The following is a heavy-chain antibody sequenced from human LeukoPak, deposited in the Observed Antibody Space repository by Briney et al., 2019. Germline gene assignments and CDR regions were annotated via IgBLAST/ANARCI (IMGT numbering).Heavy chain of an antibody. J-gene: IGHJ5*02. D-gene: IGHD4-17*01. V-gene: IGHV3-30*04. CDR1: GFTFSTYP. CDR3: ARGDYGDNWFDP. Sequence: GRSLRLSCAASGFTFSTYPMHWVRQAPGEGLEWVAAISYDADTKYYADSVKGRFTISRDNSKNTLHLQMNSLRPEDTAVYYCARGDYGDNWFDPWGQGTPVTVSS. CDR2: ISYDADTK.